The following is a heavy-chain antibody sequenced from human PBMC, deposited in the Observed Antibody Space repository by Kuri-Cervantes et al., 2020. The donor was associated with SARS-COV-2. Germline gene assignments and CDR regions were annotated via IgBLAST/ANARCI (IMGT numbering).Heavy chain of an antibody. CDR2: INPNSGGT. Sequence: ASVKVSCKASGYSFNDYYIYWVRQAPGQGLEWMGWINPNSGGTNYAQKFQGWVIMTRDTSLSISYMELSRLTSDDTAVYYCARGEGSRGLMVVLGWRGAGRLDFWGQGTLVTVSS. CDR3: ARGEGSRGLMVVLGWRGAGRLDF. D-gene: IGHD3-10*01. J-gene: IGHJ4*02. CDR1: GYSFNDYY. V-gene: IGHV1-2*04.